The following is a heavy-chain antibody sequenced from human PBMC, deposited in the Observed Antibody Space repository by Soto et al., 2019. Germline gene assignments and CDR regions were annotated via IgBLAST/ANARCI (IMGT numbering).Heavy chain of an antibody. CDR2: IYSGGST. Sequence: GGSLRLSCAASGFTVSSNYMSWVRQAPGKGLEWVSVIYSGGSTYYADSVKGQFTISRDNSKNTLYLQMNSLRAEDTAVYYCARDDRSGSYYAFDIWGQGTMVTVSS. V-gene: IGHV3-66*02. CDR3: ARDDRSGSYYAFDI. CDR1: GFTVSSNY. J-gene: IGHJ3*02. D-gene: IGHD1-26*01.